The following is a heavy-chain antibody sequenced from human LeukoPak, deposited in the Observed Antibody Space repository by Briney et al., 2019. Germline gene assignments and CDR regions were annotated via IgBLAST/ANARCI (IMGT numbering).Heavy chain of an antibody. J-gene: IGHJ4*02. CDR1: GYTLTELS. Sequence: ASVKVSCKVSGYTLTELSMHWVRQAPGKGLEWMGGFDPEDGETIYAQKSQGRVTMTEDTSTDTAYMELSSLRSEDTAVYYCATGDDSSGHPLDYWGQGTLVTVSS. V-gene: IGHV1-24*01. CDR3: ATGDDSSGHPLDY. CDR2: FDPEDGET. D-gene: IGHD3-22*01.